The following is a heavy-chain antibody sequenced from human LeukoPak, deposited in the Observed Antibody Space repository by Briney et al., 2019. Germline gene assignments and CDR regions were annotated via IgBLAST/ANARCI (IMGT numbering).Heavy chain of an antibody. V-gene: IGHV3-7*01. CDR1: GFTFSSYW. D-gene: IGHD6-19*01. Sequence: QSGGSLRLSCAASGFTFSSYWMSWVRQAPGKGLEWVANIKQDGSEKYYVDSVKGRFTISRDNAKNSLYLQMNSLRAEDTAVYYCAREISSGWYRGYDYWGQGTLVTVSS. CDR2: IKQDGSEK. J-gene: IGHJ4*02. CDR3: AREISSGWYRGYDY.